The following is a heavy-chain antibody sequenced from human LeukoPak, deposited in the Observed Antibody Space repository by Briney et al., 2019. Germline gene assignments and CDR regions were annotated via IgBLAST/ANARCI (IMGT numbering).Heavy chain of an antibody. V-gene: IGHV4-34*01. D-gene: IGHD3-16*01. Sequence: SETLSLTCAVYGGSFSGYYWSWIRQPPGKGLEWIGEINHSGSTNYNPSLKGRVTISVDTSKNQLSLKLNSVTAADSAIYYCAKRALGLAASGKLDAWGQGTLVTVSS. CDR1: GGSFSGYY. CDR2: INHSGST. J-gene: IGHJ5*02. CDR3: AKRALGLAASGKLDA.